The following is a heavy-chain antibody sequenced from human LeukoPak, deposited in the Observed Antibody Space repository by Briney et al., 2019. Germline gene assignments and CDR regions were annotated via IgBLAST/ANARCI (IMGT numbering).Heavy chain of an antibody. J-gene: IGHJ4*02. CDR3: ARDAGTTVVTYYFDY. D-gene: IGHD4-23*01. CDR2: ISYDGSNK. CDR1: GFTFSSYA. V-gene: IGHV3-30-3*01. Sequence: GGSLRLSCAASGFTFSSYAMHWVRQAPGKGLEWVAVISYDGSNKYYADSVKGRFTISRDNSKNTPYLQMNSLRAEDTAVYYCARDAGTTVVTYYFDYWGQGTLVTVSS.